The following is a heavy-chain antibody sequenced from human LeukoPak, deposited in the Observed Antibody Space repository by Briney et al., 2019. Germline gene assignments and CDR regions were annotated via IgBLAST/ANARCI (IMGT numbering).Heavy chain of an antibody. CDR1: GYTFTSYD. Sequence: ASVKVSCKASGYTFTSYDINWVRQATGQGLEWMGWMNPNSGNTGYAQKFQGRVTMTRNTSISTAYMELSSLRSEDTAVYYCARDPIAAAAAGDPWGQGTLVTVSS. CDR2: MNPNSGNT. D-gene: IGHD6-13*01. J-gene: IGHJ5*02. CDR3: ARDPIAAAAAGDP. V-gene: IGHV1-8*01.